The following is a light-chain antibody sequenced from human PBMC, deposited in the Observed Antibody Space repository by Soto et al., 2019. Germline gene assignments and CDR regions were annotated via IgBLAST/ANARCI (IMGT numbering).Light chain of an antibody. CDR3: QQSYSTPIT. Sequence: EIQMTQSPSSLSASIGDTVTITCRASQRIRTSLNWYQHKPGKAPKLLIYAASSLESGVPSRFSGSGSGTDFSLSISSLQPEEFATYYCQQSYSTPITVGQGTRLEIK. CDR1: QRIRTS. CDR2: AAS. V-gene: IGKV1-39*01. J-gene: IGKJ5*01.